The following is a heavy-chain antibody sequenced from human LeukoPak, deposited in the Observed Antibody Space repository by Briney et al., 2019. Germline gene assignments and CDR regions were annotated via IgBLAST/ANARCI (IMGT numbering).Heavy chain of an antibody. V-gene: IGHV4-31*03. CDR3: ARARLVPAALFDY. CDR2: IYYSGST. D-gene: IGHD2-2*01. CDR1: GGSISSGGYY. Sequence: PSETLSLTCTVSGGSISSGGYYWSWIRQHPGKGLEWIGYIYYSGSTYYNPSLKSRVTISVDTSKNQFSLKLSSVTAADTAVYYCARARLVPAALFDYGGQGTLVTVSS. J-gene: IGHJ4*02.